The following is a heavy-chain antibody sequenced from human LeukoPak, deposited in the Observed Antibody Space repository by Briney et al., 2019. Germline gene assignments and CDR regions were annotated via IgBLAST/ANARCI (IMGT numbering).Heavy chain of an antibody. CDR2: INPSGGST. D-gene: IGHD6-19*01. Sequence: ASVKVSCKASGYTFTSYYMHWVRQAPGQGLEWMGIINPSGGSTRYAQKFQGRVTMTRDTSTSTVYMELSSLRSEDTAVYYCARDALKDSSGWQITQFDYWGQGTLVTVSS. V-gene: IGHV1-46*01. CDR1: GYTFTSYY. CDR3: ARDALKDSSGWQITQFDY. J-gene: IGHJ4*02.